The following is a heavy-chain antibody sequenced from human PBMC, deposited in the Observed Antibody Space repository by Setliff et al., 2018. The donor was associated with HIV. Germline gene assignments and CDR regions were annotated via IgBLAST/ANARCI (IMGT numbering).Heavy chain of an antibody. CDR1: GGPISSGDYY. CDR2: IYYSGST. V-gene: IGHV4-30-4*08. D-gene: IGHD3-10*01. CDR3: ARVQRSGSYYRPYYFDY. J-gene: IGHJ4*02. Sequence: PSETLSLTCTVSGGPISSGDYYWSWIRQPPGKGLEWIGYIYYSGSTYYNPSLKSRVTISVDTSKNQFSLKLSSVTAADTAVYYCARVQRSGSYYRPYYFDYWGQGTLVTVSS.